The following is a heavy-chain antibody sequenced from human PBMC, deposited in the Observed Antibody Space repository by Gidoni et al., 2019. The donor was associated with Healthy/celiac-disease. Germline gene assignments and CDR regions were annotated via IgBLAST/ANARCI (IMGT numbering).Heavy chain of an antibody. V-gene: IGHV3-13*04. CDR2: IVTAGDT. Sequence: EVQLVESGGGLVQPGGSLRLSCAASGFPFRSYDMHWVRQATGNGLEWVSAIVTAGDTYYPGSVKGRFTISRENAKNSLYLQMNSLRAGDTAVYYCARGGGGYYSFSVAFDIWGQGTMVTVSS. CDR3: ARGGGGYYSFSVAFDI. CDR1: GFPFRSYD. J-gene: IGHJ3*02. D-gene: IGHD3-22*01.